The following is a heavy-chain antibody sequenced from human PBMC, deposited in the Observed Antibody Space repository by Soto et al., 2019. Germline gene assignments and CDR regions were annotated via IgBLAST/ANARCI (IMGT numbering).Heavy chain of an antibody. CDR1: GYSFSTYW. D-gene: IGHD4-4*01. CDR3: ARHSSVGWSTATSIDF. V-gene: IGHV5-51*01. CDR2: IYPGDSDT. Sequence: EVQLVQSGAEVKKPGESLKISCKASGYSFSTYWIGWVRQMPGKGLEWMGLIYPGDSDTRYSPSFKGQVTISADKSIRTAYMQWSSLKASDTAMYYCARHSSVGWSTATSIDFWGQGTLVTVST. J-gene: IGHJ4*02.